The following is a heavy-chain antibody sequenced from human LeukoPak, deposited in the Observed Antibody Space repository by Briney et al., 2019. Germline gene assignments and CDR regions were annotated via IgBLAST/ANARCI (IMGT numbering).Heavy chain of an antibody. J-gene: IGHJ4*02. CDR1: GFTFSSYE. V-gene: IGHV3-48*03. CDR3: ARDHGYDILTGNPGRFDY. CDR2: ISSSGSTI. D-gene: IGHD3-9*01. Sequence: GGSLRLSCAASGFTFSSYEMNWVRQAPGKGLEWVSYISSSGSTIYYADSMKGRFTISRDNAKNSLYLQMNSLRAEDTAVYYCARDHGYDILTGNPGRFDYWGQGTLVTVSS.